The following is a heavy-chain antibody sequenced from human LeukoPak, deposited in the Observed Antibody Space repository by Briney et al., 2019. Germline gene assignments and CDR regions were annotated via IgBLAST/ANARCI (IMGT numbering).Heavy chain of an antibody. CDR3: ARVTHSNPWLLLPGDREDPSDY. D-gene: IGHD3-22*01. CDR1: GYTFTSYD. Sequence: ASVKVSCKASGYTFTSYDINWVRQATEQGLEWMGWMNPNSGNTGYAQKFQGRVTMTRNTSISTAYMELSSLRSEDTAVYYCARVTHSNPWLLLPGDREDPSDYWGQGTLVTVSS. J-gene: IGHJ4*02. CDR2: MNPNSGNT. V-gene: IGHV1-8*01.